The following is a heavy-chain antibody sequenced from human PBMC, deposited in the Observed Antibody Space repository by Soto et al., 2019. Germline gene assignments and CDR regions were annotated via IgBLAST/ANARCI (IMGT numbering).Heavy chain of an antibody. J-gene: IGHJ5*02. Sequence: GGSLRLFCAASGFTFSGFWMHWVRQAPGKGLVWVSRARPDGTSTSYADSVKGRFTISRDNSKKMLYMQMNGLRADDTAVYYCTRHGPGDYFLFDPWGQGTLVTAS. CDR3: TRHGPGDYFLFDP. D-gene: IGHD4-17*01. CDR1: GFTFSGFW. V-gene: IGHV3-74*01. CDR2: ARPDGTST.